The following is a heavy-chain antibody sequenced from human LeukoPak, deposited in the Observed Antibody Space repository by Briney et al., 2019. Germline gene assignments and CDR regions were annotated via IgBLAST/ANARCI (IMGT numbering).Heavy chain of an antibody. CDR2: ISYDGSNK. Sequence: GGSLRLSCAASGFTFSSYAMHWVRQAPGKRLEWVAVISYDGSNKYYADSVKGRFTISRDNAKNSLYLQMNSLRDEDTAVYYCARERTGYQLLSGMDVWGQGTTVTVSS. V-gene: IGHV3-30-3*01. J-gene: IGHJ6*02. CDR1: GFTFSSYA. CDR3: ARERTGYQLLSGMDV. D-gene: IGHD2-2*01.